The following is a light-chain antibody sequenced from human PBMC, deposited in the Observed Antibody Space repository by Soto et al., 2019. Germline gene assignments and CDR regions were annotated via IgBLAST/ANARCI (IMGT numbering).Light chain of an antibody. J-gene: IGLJ2*01. V-gene: IGLV2-8*01. CDR3: SSYAGSNSVV. Sequence: QSALTQPPSASGSPGQSVTISCTGTITDVGAYKYVSWYQQHPGKAPKLMIYEVNKRPSGVPDRFSGSKSGKTASLTVSGLQPEDEADYYCSSYAGSNSVVFGGGTKLTVL. CDR2: EVN. CDR1: ITDVGAYKY.